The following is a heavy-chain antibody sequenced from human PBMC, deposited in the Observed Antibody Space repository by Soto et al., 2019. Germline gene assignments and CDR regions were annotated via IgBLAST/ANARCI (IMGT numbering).Heavy chain of an antibody. J-gene: IGHJ3*01. CDR1: GFTFSSYG. CDR2: ISTDGSGT. D-gene: IGHD3-22*01. Sequence: GGSLRLSCAASGFTFSSYGMHWVRQAPGKGLEWVSRISTDGSGTNYADSVKGRFTISRDNAKNSLYLQMNSLRAEDTAVYYCARDQLYYNDISGRPLNAFDVWGQGTMVTVSS. V-gene: IGHV3-21*01. CDR3: ARDQLYYNDISGRPLNAFDV.